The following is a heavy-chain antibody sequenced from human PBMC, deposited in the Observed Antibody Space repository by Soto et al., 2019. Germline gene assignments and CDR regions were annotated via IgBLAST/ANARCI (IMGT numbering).Heavy chain of an antibody. J-gene: IGHJ4*02. CDR3: AKHHSFCTSTTCYFDY. CDR2: IKEDGSEK. CDR1: GFTFSSYW. V-gene: IGHV3-7*03. Sequence: EVRLTESGGDLVQPGGSLRLSCAASGFTFSSYWMSWVRQAPGKGLEWVANIKEDGSEKYYVDSVKGRFTISRDNAKNSLYLQMDSLRVEDTAVYFCAKHHSFCTSTTCYFDYWGQGDLVTVSS. D-gene: IGHD2-2*01.